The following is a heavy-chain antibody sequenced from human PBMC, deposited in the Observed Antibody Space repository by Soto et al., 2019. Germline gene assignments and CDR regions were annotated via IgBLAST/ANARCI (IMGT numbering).Heavy chain of an antibody. CDR3: ARASDYDILTGYYDYYYGMDV. D-gene: IGHD3-9*01. J-gene: IGHJ6*02. CDR2: IYPGDSDT. CDR1: GYSFTSYW. Sequence: PGESLKISCKCSGYSFTSYWIGWVRQMPGKGLEWMGIIYPGDSDTRYSPSFQGQVTISADKSISTAYLQWSSLKASDTAMYYCARASDYDILTGYYDYYYGMDVWGQGTTVTVSS. V-gene: IGHV5-51*01.